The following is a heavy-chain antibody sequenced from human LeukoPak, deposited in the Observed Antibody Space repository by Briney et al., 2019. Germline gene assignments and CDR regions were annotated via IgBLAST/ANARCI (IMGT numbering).Heavy chain of an antibody. Sequence: GGSLRLSCEASGFSFSNHWMSWVRQAPGKGLEWVANINEDRSEKNYVDSVKGRFTISRDIAKKSVYLQMNSLRAEDTAMYYCARGVGWFDPWGQGTLVTVSS. J-gene: IGHJ5*02. V-gene: IGHV3-7*04. D-gene: IGHD2-2*01. CDR2: INEDRSEK. CDR1: GFSFSNHW. CDR3: ARGVGWFDP.